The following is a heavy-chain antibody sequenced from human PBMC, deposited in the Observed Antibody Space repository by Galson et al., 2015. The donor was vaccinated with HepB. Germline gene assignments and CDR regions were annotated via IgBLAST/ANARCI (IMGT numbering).Heavy chain of an antibody. CDR2: INAANGNT. J-gene: IGHJ4*02. CDR1: GYTFTSYA. D-gene: IGHD6-19*01. V-gene: IGHV1-3*01. CDR3: ARGSEYFDY. Sequence: SVKVSCKASGYTFTSYAIHWARQAPGQRLECMGWINAANGNTEYSENFQDRLTISRDTSASTAYMELSNLRSEDTAVYYCARGSEYFDYWGQGALVTVSS.